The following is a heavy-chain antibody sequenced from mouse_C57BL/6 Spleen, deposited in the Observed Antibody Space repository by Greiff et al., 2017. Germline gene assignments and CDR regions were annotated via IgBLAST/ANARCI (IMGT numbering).Heavy chain of an antibody. V-gene: IGHV1-69*01. Sequence: VQLQQPGAELVMPGASVKLSCKASGYTFTSYWMHWVKQRPGQGLEWIGEIDPSDSYTNYNQKFKGKSTLTVDKSSSTAYMQLSSLTSEDSAVYYCARTPYDYGSYWYFDVWGTGTTVTVSS. D-gene: IGHD2-4*01. CDR3: ARTPYDYGSYWYFDV. CDR1: GYTFTSYW. CDR2: IDPSDSYT. J-gene: IGHJ1*03.